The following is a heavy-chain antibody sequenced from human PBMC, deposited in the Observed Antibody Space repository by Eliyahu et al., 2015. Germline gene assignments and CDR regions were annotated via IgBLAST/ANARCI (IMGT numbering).Heavy chain of an antibody. D-gene: IGHD2-15*01. J-gene: IGHJ4*02. Sequence: EVQLVESGGGLVQPGXSQRLSCAASGFTFSGXAXXWVRQAPGKGPQWVSAISAGGANTYYADSVKGRFTISRDNSRDTLYLQLNSLRAEDTAVYYCAKGGCSGGSCYRRDFEHWGQGTLVTVSS. CDR1: GFTFSGXA. V-gene: IGHV3-23*04. CDR2: ISAGGANT. CDR3: AKGGCSGGSCYRRDFEH.